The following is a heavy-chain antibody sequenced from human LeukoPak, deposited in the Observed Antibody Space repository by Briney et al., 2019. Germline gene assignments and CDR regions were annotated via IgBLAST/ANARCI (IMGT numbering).Heavy chain of an antibody. J-gene: IGHJ4*02. D-gene: IGHD3-10*01. CDR2: ISYDGSSE. V-gene: IGHV3-30-3*01. CDR1: GFTFSSYA. Sequence: PGRSLRLSCAASGFTFSSYAVHWVRQAPGQGLEWVAVISYDGSSEYYADSVKGRSIISRDNSKNTLYLQMNSLRAEDTAVYYCARDPLTYGSGRYYQAFDYWGQGTLVTVSS. CDR3: ARDPLTYGSGRYYQAFDY.